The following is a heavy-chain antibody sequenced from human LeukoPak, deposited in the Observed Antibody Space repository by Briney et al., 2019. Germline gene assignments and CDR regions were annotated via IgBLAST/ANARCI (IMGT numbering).Heavy chain of an antibody. CDR3: ARAEDSSGCYSTFDY. CDR2: ISSSGSTI. V-gene: IGHV3-11*01. D-gene: IGHD3-22*01. Sequence: GGSLRLSCAASGFTFSDYYMSWIRQAPGKGLEWVSYISSSGSTIYYADSVKGRFTISRDNAKNSLYLQMNSLRAEDTTVYYCARAEDSSGCYSTFDYWGQGTLVTVSS. J-gene: IGHJ4*02. CDR1: GFTFSDYY.